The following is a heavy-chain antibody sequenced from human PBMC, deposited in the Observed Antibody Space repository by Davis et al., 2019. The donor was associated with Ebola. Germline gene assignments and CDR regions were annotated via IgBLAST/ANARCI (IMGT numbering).Heavy chain of an antibody. D-gene: IGHD3-10*01. V-gene: IGHV3-30*14. CDR2: ISYDGNNK. J-gene: IGHJ4*02. Sequence: SCKASGYTFTSYAMHWVRQTPGKGLEWVAVISYDGNNKYYGDCVQGRFTISRDNSKNTLYLQMNSLRAEDTAVYYCATLLLWFGEFPTYYFDYWGQGTLVTVSS. CDR3: ATLLLWFGEFPTYYFDY. CDR1: GYTFTSYA.